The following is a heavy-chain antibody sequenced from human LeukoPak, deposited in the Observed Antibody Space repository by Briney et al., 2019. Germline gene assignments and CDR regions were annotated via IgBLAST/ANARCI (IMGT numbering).Heavy chain of an antibody. Sequence: GGSLRLSCAASGFTFTKHWMSWVRQAPGKGLEWVANIKEDGREKKYVDSVKGRFTISRDNARSSVYLQMNSLRADDTAVYYCARDEVGGWLGYWGQGTLVTVSS. CDR2: IKEDGREK. CDR3: ARDEVGGWLGY. J-gene: IGHJ4*02. V-gene: IGHV3-7*01. D-gene: IGHD1-26*01. CDR1: GFTFTKHW.